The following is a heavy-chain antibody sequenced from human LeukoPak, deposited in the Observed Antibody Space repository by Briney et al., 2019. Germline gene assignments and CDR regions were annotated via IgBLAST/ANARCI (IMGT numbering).Heavy chain of an antibody. V-gene: IGHV1-69*01. J-gene: IGHJ4*02. CDR3: ARDPDGMAYCGGDCYYGY. D-gene: IGHD2-21*02. CDR1: GGTFISYA. Sequence: GSSVKVSCKASGGTFISYAISWVRQAPGQGLEWIGGIIPIFGTANYAQKFQGRVTITADESTSTAYMELSSLRSEDTAVYYCARDPDGMAYCGGDCYYGYWGQGTLVTVSS. CDR2: IIPIFGTA.